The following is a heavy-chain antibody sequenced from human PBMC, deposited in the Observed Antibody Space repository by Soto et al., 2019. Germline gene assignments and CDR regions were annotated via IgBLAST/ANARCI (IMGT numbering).Heavy chain of an antibody. CDR2: IDPSDSYT. CDR3: ARGYCTNGVCHRDYYYGMDV. V-gene: IGHV5-10-1*01. Sequence: GESLKISCKGSGCSFTSYWISWVRQMPGKGLEWMGRIDPSDSYTNYSPSFQGHVTISADKSISTAYLQWSSLKASDTAMYYCARGYCTNGVCHRDYYYGMDVWGQGTTVTVSS. CDR1: GCSFTSYW. J-gene: IGHJ6*02. D-gene: IGHD2-8*01.